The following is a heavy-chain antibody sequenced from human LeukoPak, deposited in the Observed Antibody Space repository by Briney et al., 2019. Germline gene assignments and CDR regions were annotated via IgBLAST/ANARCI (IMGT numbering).Heavy chain of an antibody. D-gene: IGHD2/OR15-2a*01. Sequence: PSETLPLTCSVSGVSISSGSYYWGWIRQPPGMGLEWIGIICHNGNTNYNPSLKSRVTISADTSRNQFSLRMDSVTAADTAVYYCARLWDSTGLYFYYYMDVWGEGTTVTVSS. CDR1: GVSISSGSYY. CDR3: ARLWDSTGLYFYYYMDV. J-gene: IGHJ6*03. V-gene: IGHV4-39*01. CDR2: ICHNGNT.